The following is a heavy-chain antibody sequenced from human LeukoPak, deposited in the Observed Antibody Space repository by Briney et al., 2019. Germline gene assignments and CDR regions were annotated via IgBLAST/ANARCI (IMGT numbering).Heavy chain of an antibody. D-gene: IGHD6-19*01. V-gene: IGHV4-34*01. CDR1: GGSFSGYY. Sequence: SETLSLTCAVYGGSFSGYYWSWIRQPPGKGLEWIGEINHSGSTNCNPSLKSRVTISVDTSKNQFSLKLSSVTAADTAVYYCARGRSSGYFDYWGQGTLVTVSS. CDR3: ARGRSSGYFDY. CDR2: INHSGST. J-gene: IGHJ4*02.